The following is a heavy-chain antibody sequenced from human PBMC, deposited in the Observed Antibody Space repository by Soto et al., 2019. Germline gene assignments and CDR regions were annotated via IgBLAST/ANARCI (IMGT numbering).Heavy chain of an antibody. D-gene: IGHD3-10*01. CDR1: GYNFRGYG. V-gene: IGHV1-18*01. J-gene: IGHJ3*01. CDR2: ISGYKGDT. Sequence: QLQLMQSGAEVKKPGASVKVACTPPGYNFRGYGISWVRQAPGRGLEGMGFISGYKGDTYFAQKVQDRVTLTTDPSTNTASMELRSLTTDDTAVYYCAREGEFARSAFDLWGQGTVVTVSS. CDR3: AREGEFARSAFDL.